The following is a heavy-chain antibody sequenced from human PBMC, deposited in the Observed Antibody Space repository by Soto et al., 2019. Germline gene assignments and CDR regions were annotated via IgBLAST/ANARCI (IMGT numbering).Heavy chain of an antibody. D-gene: IGHD6-19*01. V-gene: IGHV1-69*08. J-gene: IGHJ4*02. CDR1: GGTFSSYT. CDR3: ARELGGGWPDY. Sequence: QVQLVQSGAEVKKPGSSVKVSCKASGGTFSSYTISWVRQAPGPGLEWMGRIIPILGIANYAQKFQGRVTITADKSTSTAYMELSSLRAEDTAVYYCARELGGGWPDYWGQGTMVTVYS. CDR2: IIPILGIA.